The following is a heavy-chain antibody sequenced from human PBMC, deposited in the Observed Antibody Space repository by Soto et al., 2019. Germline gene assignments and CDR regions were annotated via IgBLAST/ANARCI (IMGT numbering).Heavy chain of an antibody. V-gene: IGHV4-59*08. J-gene: IGHJ4*02. D-gene: IGHD4-17*01. CDR1: GGSISSYY. CDR3: ARRYGVGFDY. CDR2: IYYSGIT. Sequence: QVQLQESGPGLVKPSETLSLTCTVSGGSISSYYWSWIRQPPGKGLEWIGYIYYSGITNYNPSLKSRVTISVDTSKNQFSLKLSSVTAADTAVYYCARRYGVGFDYWGQGTLVTVSS.